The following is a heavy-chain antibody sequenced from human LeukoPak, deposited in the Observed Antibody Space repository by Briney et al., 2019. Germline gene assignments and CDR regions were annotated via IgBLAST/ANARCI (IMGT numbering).Heavy chain of an antibody. V-gene: IGHV3-48*01. CDR2: ISSSSSTI. D-gene: IGHD3-9*01. CDR3: ARDPGLTGYYFDY. Sequence: PGGSLRLSCAASGFTFSSYSMNWVRQAPGKGLEWVAYISSSSSTISYADSVEGRFTISRDNAKNSLSLQINSLRAEDTAVYYCARDPGLTGYYFDYWGQGTLVTVSS. J-gene: IGHJ4*02. CDR1: GFTFSSYS.